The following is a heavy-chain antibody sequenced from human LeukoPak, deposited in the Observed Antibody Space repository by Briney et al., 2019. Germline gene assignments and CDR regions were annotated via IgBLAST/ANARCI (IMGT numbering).Heavy chain of an antibody. J-gene: IGHJ3*02. CDR2: IYNSGST. Sequence: SETLSLTCTVSGGSISSNYWSWIRQPPGKGLEWIGYIYNSGSTYYNPSLKSRVTISVDTSKNQFSLKLSSVTASDTAVYYCARRFAPSRNDAFDIWGQGTMVTVSS. CDR1: GGSISSNY. D-gene: IGHD3-10*01. V-gene: IGHV4-4*08. CDR3: ARRFAPSRNDAFDI.